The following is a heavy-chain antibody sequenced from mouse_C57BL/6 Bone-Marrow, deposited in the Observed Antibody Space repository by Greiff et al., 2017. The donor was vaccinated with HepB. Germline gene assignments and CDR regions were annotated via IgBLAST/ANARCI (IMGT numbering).Heavy chain of an antibody. J-gene: IGHJ4*01. CDR3: ARLTTVVAKAMDY. Sequence: QVQLQQPGAELVKPGASVKMSCKASGYTFTSYWITWVKQRPGQGLEWIGDIYPGSGSTNYNEKFKSKATLTVDTSSSTAYMQLSSLTSEDSAVYYCARLTTVVAKAMDYWGQGTSVTVSS. CDR1: GYTFTSYW. V-gene: IGHV1-55*01. CDR2: IYPGSGST. D-gene: IGHD1-1*01.